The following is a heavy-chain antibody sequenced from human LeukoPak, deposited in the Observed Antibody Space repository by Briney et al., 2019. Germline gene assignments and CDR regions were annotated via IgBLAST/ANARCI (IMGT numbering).Heavy chain of an antibody. CDR2: ISGSGGST. CDR3: ARHFSSSWYPYYYYYMDV. V-gene: IGHV3-23*01. D-gene: IGHD6-13*01. J-gene: IGHJ6*03. CDR1: GLTFSSYA. Sequence: PGGSLRLSCAASGLTFSSYAMSWVRQAPGKGLEWVSAISGSGGSTYYADSVKGRFTISRDNSKNTLYLQMNSLRAEDTAVYYCARHFSSSWYPYYYYYMDVWGKGTTVTVSS.